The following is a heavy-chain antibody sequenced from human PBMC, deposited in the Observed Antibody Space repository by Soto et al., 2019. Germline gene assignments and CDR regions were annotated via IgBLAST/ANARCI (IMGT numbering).Heavy chain of an antibody. Sequence: SLRLSCAASGFTFSSYAMHWVRQAPGKGLEWVAVISYDGSNKYYADSVKGRFTISRDNSKNTLYLQMNSLRAEDTAVYYCAREDTLWFGELFRNFDYWGQGTLVTVSS. CDR3: AREDTLWFGELFRNFDY. J-gene: IGHJ4*02. CDR2: ISYDGSNK. V-gene: IGHV3-30-3*01. CDR1: GFTFSSYA. D-gene: IGHD3-10*01.